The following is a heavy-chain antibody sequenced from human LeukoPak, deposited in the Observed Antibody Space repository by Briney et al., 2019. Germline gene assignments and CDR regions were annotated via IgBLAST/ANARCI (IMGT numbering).Heavy chain of an antibody. CDR3: AMSVSSDGGYYFDY. Sequence: GESLKISCKASGYRFTTYWIGWVRQMPGKGLEWMGFIYPGDSYTRYSPSFQGQVTISADTSISTAYLQWSSLKASDTAVYYCAMSVSSDGGYYFDYWGQGTLVTVSS. CDR1: GYRFTTYW. CDR2: IYPGDSYT. V-gene: IGHV5-51*01. D-gene: IGHD3-16*01. J-gene: IGHJ4*02.